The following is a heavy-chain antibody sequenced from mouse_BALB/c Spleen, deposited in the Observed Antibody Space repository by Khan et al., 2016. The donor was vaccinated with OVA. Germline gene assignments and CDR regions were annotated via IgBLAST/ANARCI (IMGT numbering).Heavy chain of an antibody. CDR3: ARDAGRY. CDR1: GYTFPEYT. J-gene: IGHJ4*01. Sequence: VQLKQSGPELVKPGASVKISCKTSGYTFPEYTVHWVKQSLGKSLDWIGVINPKNGGTAYNQKFKGKATLAVDKSSSTAYMEFRNLTSDDSAVYYCARDAGRYWGQGTSVTVAS. D-gene: IGHD3-3*01. CDR2: INPKNGGT. V-gene: IGHV1-18*01.